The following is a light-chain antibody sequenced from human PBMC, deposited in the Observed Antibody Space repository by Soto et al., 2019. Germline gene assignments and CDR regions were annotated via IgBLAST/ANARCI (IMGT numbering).Light chain of an antibody. CDR3: QQYDNWSPLT. CDR1: QRVRSH. Sequence: EVVMTQSPATLSVSPGERVTLSCRAIQRVRSHFAWYLQKPGQAPRLLISGAPPRATGIPAWFSGSGSGREFTLTISSRQSEDCAVYYCQQYDNWSPLTFGGGNKVEIK. V-gene: IGKV3-15*01. CDR2: GAP. J-gene: IGKJ4*01.